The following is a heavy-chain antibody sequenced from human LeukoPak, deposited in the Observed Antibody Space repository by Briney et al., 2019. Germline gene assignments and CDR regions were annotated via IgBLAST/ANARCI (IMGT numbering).Heavy chain of an antibody. D-gene: IGHD1-26*01. CDR3: AKVPWVGTIT. CDR1: GFTLSDYA. V-gene: IGHV3-23*01. Sequence: GGSLRLSCAPSGFTLSDYAMTWARQPPGEGLEWLSAISGSDGHTFYADSVKGRFPLSRDNSKNTLYLQMNSLRADDTAIYYCAKVPWVGTITWGQGTLVIVSS. CDR2: ISGSDGHT. J-gene: IGHJ4*02.